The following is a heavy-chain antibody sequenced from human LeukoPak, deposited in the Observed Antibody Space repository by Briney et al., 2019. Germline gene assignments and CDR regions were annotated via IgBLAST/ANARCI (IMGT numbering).Heavy chain of an antibody. CDR2: INPNSGGT. CDR3: ASPPRGNPSLRWLIF. V-gene: IGHV1-2*02. Sequence: ASVKVSCKASGYTFTSYGISWVRQAPGQGLEWMGWINPNSGGTNYAQKFQGRVTMTRDTSISTAYMELSRLRSDDTAVYYCASPPRGNPSLRWLIFWGQGALVTVSS. D-gene: IGHD4-17*01. J-gene: IGHJ4*02. CDR1: GYTFTSYG.